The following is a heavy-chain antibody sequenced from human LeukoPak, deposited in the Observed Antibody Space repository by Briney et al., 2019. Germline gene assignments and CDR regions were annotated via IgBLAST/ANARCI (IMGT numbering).Heavy chain of an antibody. CDR1: GFTFNIYA. CDR3: ASSSSGYSRGPFDY. Sequence: GGSLRLSCAASGFTFNIYAMSWVRQAPGKGLEWVSVIYSGGSTYYADSVKGRFTISRDNSKNTLYLQMNSLRAEDTAVYYCASSSSGYSRGPFDYWGQGTLVTVSS. CDR2: IYSGGST. D-gene: IGHD3-22*01. V-gene: IGHV3-53*01. J-gene: IGHJ4*02.